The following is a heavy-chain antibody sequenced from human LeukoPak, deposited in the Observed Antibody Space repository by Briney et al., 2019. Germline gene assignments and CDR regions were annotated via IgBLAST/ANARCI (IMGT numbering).Heavy chain of an antibody. CDR3: ARASHYGSGYYYTLAY. CDR2: IWYDGYNK. CDR1: GFIFSTYG. V-gene: IGHV3-33*01. D-gene: IGHD3-10*01. Sequence: PGGSLRLSCAASGFIFSTYGMHWVRQAPGKGLEWVAGIWYDGYNKFYADSAKGRFTISRDNSKNTLYLQMSSLRAEDTALYYCARASHYGSGYYYTLAYWGQGTLVTVSS. J-gene: IGHJ4*02.